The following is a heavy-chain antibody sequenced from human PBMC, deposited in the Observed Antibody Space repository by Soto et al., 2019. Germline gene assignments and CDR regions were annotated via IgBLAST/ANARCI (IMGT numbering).Heavy chain of an antibody. CDR2: VSYDGRNT. D-gene: IGHD3-10*01. J-gene: IGHJ4*02. CDR3: VRGADHASGSYYTLDN. V-gene: IGHV3-30*03. CDR1: GFTFSSYG. Sequence: QVQLVESGGGVVQPGRSLRLSCAASGFTFSSYGILWVRQAPGKGLERVSLVSYDGRNTYYADSVKGRFSISRDNFQNTVYLQMNSLRTEDTAVYYCVRGADHASGSYYTLDNWGQGSLVTVSS.